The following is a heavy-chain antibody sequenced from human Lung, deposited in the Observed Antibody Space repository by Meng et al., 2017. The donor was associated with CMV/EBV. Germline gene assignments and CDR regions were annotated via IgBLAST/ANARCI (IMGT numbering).Heavy chain of an antibody. Sequence: SXXVSXXASGYTFTNYHMHWVRQAPGQGLEWMGVINPSGGSTTYAQKFQGRLTMTRDTSTSTVYMELSSLKSEDTAMYYCARVLGQLVSPYGMDVWGQGTXVTVAS. CDR1: GYTFTNYH. V-gene: IGHV1-46*01. CDR3: ARVLGQLVSPYGMDV. J-gene: IGHJ6*02. CDR2: INPSGGST. D-gene: IGHD6-13*01.